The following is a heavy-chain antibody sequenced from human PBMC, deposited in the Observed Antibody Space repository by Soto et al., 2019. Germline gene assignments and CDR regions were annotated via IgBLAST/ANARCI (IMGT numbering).Heavy chain of an antibody. Sequence: GESLKISCKGSGYSFTSYWIGWVRQMPGKGLEWMGIIYPGDSDTRYSPSFQGQVTISADKSISTAYLQWSSLKASDTAMYYCARLPLVGTAAAGQSGDSYWGQGTLVTVSS. CDR1: GYSFTSYW. V-gene: IGHV5-51*01. D-gene: IGHD6-13*01. CDR3: ARLPLVGTAAAGQSGDSY. J-gene: IGHJ4*02. CDR2: IYPGDSDT.